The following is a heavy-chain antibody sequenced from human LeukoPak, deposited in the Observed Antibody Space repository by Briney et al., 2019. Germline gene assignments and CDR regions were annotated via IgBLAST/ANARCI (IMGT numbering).Heavy chain of an antibody. Sequence: PSETLSLTCTVSGGSISSGGYYWSWIRQHPGKGLEWIGYIYTSGSTNYNPSLKSRVTISVDTSKNQFSLKLSSVTAADTAVYYCARVARRAANNWFDPWGQGTLVTVSS. V-gene: IGHV4-61*08. J-gene: IGHJ5*02. CDR3: ARVARRAANNWFDP. CDR1: GGSISSGGYY. CDR2: IYTSGST.